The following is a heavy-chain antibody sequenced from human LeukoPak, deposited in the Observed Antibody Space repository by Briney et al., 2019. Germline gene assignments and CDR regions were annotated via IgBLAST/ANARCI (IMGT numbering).Heavy chain of an antibody. D-gene: IGHD3-3*01. CDR3: ARQYYDFWSGYYSRGNFDY. CDR1: GGSISSSSYY. J-gene: IGHJ4*02. Sequence: PSETLSLTCTVSGGSISSSSYYWGWIRQPPGKGLEWIGSIYYSGSTYYNPSLKSRVTISVDTSKNQFSLKLSSVTAADTAVYYCARQYYDFWSGYYSRGNFDYWGQGTLVTVSS. V-gene: IGHV4-39*01. CDR2: IYYSGST.